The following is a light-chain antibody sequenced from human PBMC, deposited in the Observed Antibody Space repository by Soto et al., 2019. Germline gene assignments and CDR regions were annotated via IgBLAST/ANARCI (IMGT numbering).Light chain of an antibody. CDR1: SSDVGGYHF. J-gene: IGLJ2*01. V-gene: IGLV2-11*01. CDR2: DVS. CDR3: CSHAGSYEV. Sequence: QPVLTQPRSVSGSPGQSVTIACTGTSSDVGGYHFVSWYQQHPGKAPKVMIYDVSKRPSGVPDRFSGSKSDNTASLTISGLQAEDEADYFCCSHAGSYEVFGGGTQLTVL.